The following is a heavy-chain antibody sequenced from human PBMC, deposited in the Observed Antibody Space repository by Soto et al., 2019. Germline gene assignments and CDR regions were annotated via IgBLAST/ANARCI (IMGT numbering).Heavy chain of an antibody. Sequence: SRRLSCAASGFTFSSYGMHWVRQAPGKGLEGVAVIWYDGSNKYYADSVKGRFTISRDNSKHTLYLQMNSLRAEDTAVYYCARGGTTVTSFDNWGQGTPVTVSS. J-gene: IGHJ4*02. CDR1: GFTFSSYG. V-gene: IGHV3-33*01. CDR2: IWYDGSNK. D-gene: IGHD4-17*01. CDR3: ARGGTTVTSFDN.